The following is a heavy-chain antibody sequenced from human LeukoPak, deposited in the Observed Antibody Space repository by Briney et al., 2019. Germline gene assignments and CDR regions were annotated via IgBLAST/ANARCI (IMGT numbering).Heavy chain of an antibody. J-gene: IGHJ4*02. D-gene: IGHD3-16*01. Sequence: PSETLSLTCTVSGGSITNDYWNWLRQSSGKQLEWIGSIHYSGTINYSPSLKSRITISLDTSKNQFSLKLSSVTAADTAMYYCATSYDHGWLIGSWGQGTLVTVSS. V-gene: IGHV4-59*12. CDR1: GGSITNDY. CDR3: ATSYDHGWLIGS. CDR2: IHYSGTI.